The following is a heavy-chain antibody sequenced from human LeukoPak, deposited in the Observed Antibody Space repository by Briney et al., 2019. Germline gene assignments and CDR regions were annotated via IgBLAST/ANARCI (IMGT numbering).Heavy chain of an antibody. CDR2: ISSTSTYI. CDR3: ASDAYGDYEDGFDI. V-gene: IGHV3-21*01. Sequence: GRSLRLSCVVSGFTFSIATMNWVRQAPGKGLEWVSSISSTSTYINYADSVKGRFTISRDNAKKSLYLQMNGLRGEDTAMYYCASDAYGDYEDGFDIWGQGTMVTVSS. D-gene: IGHD4-17*01. CDR1: GFTFSIAT. J-gene: IGHJ3*02.